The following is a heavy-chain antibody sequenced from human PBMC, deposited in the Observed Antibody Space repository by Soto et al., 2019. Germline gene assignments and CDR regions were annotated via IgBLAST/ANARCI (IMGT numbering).Heavy chain of an antibody. CDR3: ARVQGPYTPFDY. Sequence: PSETLSLTCAVYGGSFSGYYWSWIRQPPGKGLEWIGEINHSGSTNYNPSLKSRVTISVDMSKNQFSLKLSSVTAADTAVYYCARVQGPYTPFDYWGQGTLVTVSS. CDR1: GGSFSGYY. J-gene: IGHJ4*02. V-gene: IGHV4-34*01. D-gene: IGHD4-4*01. CDR2: INHSGST.